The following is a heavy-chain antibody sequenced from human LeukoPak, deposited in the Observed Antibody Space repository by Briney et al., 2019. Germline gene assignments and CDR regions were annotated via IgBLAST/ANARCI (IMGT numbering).Heavy chain of an antibody. CDR1: GFTFSNHG. Sequence: PGRSLRLSCAASGFTFSNHGMHWVRQAPGKGLEWVAAISYDGSTKYYADSVKGRFTSSRDNSKNTLYLQMNSLRPEDTAVYYRAKDSSVWVVGAISFFDYWGQGTLVTVSS. J-gene: IGHJ4*02. CDR3: AKDSSVWVVGAISFFDY. V-gene: IGHV3-30*18. CDR2: ISYDGSTK. D-gene: IGHD1-26*01.